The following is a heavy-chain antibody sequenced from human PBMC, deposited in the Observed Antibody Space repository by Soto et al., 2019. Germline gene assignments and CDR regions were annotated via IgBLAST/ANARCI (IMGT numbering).Heavy chain of an antibody. D-gene: IGHD3-9*01. CDR2: IYPGDSDT. CDR3: ARQETSVLRYFDWLRRSSPFDY. Sequence: GESLKSSCKGSGYSFTSYWIGWVRQMPGKGLEWMGIIYPGDSDTRYSPSFQGQVTISADKSISTAYLQWSSLKASDTAMYYCARQETSVLRYFDWLRRSSPFDYWGQGTLVTVSS. V-gene: IGHV5-51*01. J-gene: IGHJ4*02. CDR1: GYSFTSYW.